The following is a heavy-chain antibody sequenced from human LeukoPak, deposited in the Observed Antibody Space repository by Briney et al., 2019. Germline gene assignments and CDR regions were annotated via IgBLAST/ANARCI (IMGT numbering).Heavy chain of an antibody. Sequence: GGSLRLSCAASGFTFDDYAMHRVRQAPGKGLEWVSGISWNSGRINYADSVKGRFTISRDNAKNSLYLQMNSLRAEDTALYYCAIRVSRYGDSVYFDYWGQGTLVTVSS. D-gene: IGHD4-17*01. CDR2: ISWNSGRI. CDR3: AIRVSRYGDSVYFDY. J-gene: IGHJ4*02. V-gene: IGHV3-9*01. CDR1: GFTFDDYA.